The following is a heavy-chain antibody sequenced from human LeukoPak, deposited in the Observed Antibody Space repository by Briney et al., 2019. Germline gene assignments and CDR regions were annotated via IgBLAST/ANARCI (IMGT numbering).Heavy chain of an antibody. V-gene: IGHV5-51*01. D-gene: IGHD3-9*01. CDR3: ARQDYDILTGWGHLGYFDY. CDR2: IYPGDSDT. J-gene: IGHJ4*02. CDR1: GFTFTSYW. Sequence: GGTLRLSCAAPGFTFTSYWIGWVRQMPGKGLEWMGIIYPGDSDTRYSPSFQGQVTISADKSISTAYLQWSSLKASDTAMYYCARQDYDILTGWGHLGYFDYWGQGTLVTVSS.